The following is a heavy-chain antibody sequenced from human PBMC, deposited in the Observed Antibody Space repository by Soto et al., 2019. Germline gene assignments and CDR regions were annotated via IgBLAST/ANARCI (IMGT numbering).Heavy chain of an antibody. CDR3: AKDLGGGFGELLA. CDR1: GFTFTSYA. Sequence: EVQLLESGGGLVQPGGSLRLSCAASGFTFTSYAMSWVRQAPGKGLEWVSVISGSDGSTYYADSVKGRFTISRDNSKNPLFLKMNSLRADDTAVYYCAKDLGGGFGELLAWGQGTLVTVSS. D-gene: IGHD3-10*01. J-gene: IGHJ5*02. CDR2: ISGSDGST. V-gene: IGHV3-23*01.